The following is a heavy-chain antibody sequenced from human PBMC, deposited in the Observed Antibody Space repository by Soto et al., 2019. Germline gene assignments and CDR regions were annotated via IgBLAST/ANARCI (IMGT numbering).Heavy chain of an antibody. V-gene: IGHV4-30-4*01. CDR2: IYYSGST. Sequence: SETLSLTCTVSGGSISSGDYYWSWIRQPPGKGLEWIGYIYYSGSTYYNPSLKSRVTISVDTSKNQFSLKLSSVTAADTAVYYCARAYSPQSVVQLWVPGYYYYGMDVWGQGTTVTVSS. D-gene: IGHD5-18*01. J-gene: IGHJ6*02. CDR3: ARAYSPQSVVQLWVPGYYYYGMDV. CDR1: GGSISSGDYY.